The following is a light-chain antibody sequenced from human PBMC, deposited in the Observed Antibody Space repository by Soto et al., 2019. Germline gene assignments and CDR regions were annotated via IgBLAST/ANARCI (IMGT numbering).Light chain of an antibody. CDR2: AAS. V-gene: IGKV3-20*01. J-gene: IGKJ1*01. CDR1: QSVSSAY. CDR3: QQYGSSSTWT. Sequence: EIVLTQSPGTLSLSPGERATLSCRASQSVSSAYLAWYQHKPGQPPTLVIYAASSRVTGIPDRFSGSGSGTDFTLTISRLEPEDFAVYYCQQYGSSSTWTFGQGTKVEIK.